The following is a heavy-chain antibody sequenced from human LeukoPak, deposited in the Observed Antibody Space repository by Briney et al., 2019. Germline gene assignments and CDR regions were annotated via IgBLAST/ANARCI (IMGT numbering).Heavy chain of an antibody. Sequence: ASVKVSCKASGYTFTSYDINWVRQATGQGLEWMGWMNPNSGNTGYAQKFQGRVTMTRNTSISTAYMELSSLRSEDTAVYYCARIDCSGGSCYSRLNYWGQGTLVTVSS. V-gene: IGHV1-8*01. CDR1: GYTFTSYD. J-gene: IGHJ4*02. D-gene: IGHD2-15*01. CDR2: MNPNSGNT. CDR3: ARIDCSGGSCYSRLNY.